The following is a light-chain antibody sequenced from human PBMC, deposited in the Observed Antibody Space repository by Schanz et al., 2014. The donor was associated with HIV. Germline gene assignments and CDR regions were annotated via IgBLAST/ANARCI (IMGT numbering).Light chain of an antibody. CDR3: QKYNRAPYT. J-gene: IGKJ4*01. CDR2: AAS. V-gene: IGKV1-12*01. CDR1: QGIGSW. Sequence: DIQMTQSPSSVSAFVGDRVSITCRASQGIGSWLAWYQQKSGRAPTLLISAASSLQSGVPSRFSGSRSGTDFTLTISSLQPEDFATYYCQKYNRAPYTFGGGTRVETK.